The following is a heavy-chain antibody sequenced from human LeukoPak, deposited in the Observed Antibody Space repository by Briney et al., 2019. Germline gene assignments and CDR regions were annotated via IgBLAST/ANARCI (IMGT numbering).Heavy chain of an antibody. J-gene: IGHJ3*02. V-gene: IGHV3-23*01. Sequence: GGSLRLSCAASGFTFSSYAMSWVRQAPGKGLEWVSAISGSGGSTYYADSVKGRFTISRDNSKNTLYLQMNSLRAEDTAVYYCAKDLFGKLLYLDAFDIWGQGTMVTVSS. D-gene: IGHD3-10*01. CDR3: AKDLFGKLLYLDAFDI. CDR2: ISGSGGST. CDR1: GFTFSSYA.